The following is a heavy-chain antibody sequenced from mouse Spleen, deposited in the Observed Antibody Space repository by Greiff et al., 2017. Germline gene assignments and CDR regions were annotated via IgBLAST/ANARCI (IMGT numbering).Heavy chain of an antibody. CDR1: GYAFSSSW. J-gene: IGHJ3*01. Sequence: QVQLQQSGPELVKPGASVKISCKASGYAFSSSWMNWVKQRPGKGLEWIGRIYPGDGDTNYNGKFKGKATLTADKSSSTAYMQLSSLTSEDSAVYFCALYYGKGWGQGTLVTVSA. CDR2: IYPGDGDT. D-gene: IGHD2-1*01. V-gene: IGHV1-82*01. CDR3: ALYYGKG.